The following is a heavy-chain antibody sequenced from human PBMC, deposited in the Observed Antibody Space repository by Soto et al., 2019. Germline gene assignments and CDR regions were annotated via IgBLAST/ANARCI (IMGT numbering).Heavy chain of an antibody. J-gene: IGHJ4*02. D-gene: IGHD3-10*02. Sequence: HPGGSLRLSCVGSGFIFSNNGMHWVRQTPGKGLEWVAFMSYDGSDKFYADSVKGRFTISRDNSKNTLFLHMSNLRAEDTAMYYCTIVRVADSALDHWGQGTLVTVSS. V-gene: IGHV3-30*02. CDR1: GFIFSNNG. CDR3: TIVRVADSALDH. CDR2: MSYDGSDK.